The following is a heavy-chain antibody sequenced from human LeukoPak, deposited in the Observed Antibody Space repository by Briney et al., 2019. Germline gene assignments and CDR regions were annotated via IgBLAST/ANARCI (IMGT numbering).Heavy chain of an antibody. Sequence: GASLRLSCAASGFTFSSYAMSWVRQAPGKGLELVSAISGSGGSTYYADSVKGRFTISRDNSKNTLYLQMNSLRAEDTAVYYCVRARGEDFWSGYYRGYGMDVWGQGTTVTVSS. J-gene: IGHJ6*02. CDR2: ISGSGGST. D-gene: IGHD3-3*01. CDR3: VRARGEDFWSGYYRGYGMDV. V-gene: IGHV3-23*01. CDR1: GFTFSSYA.